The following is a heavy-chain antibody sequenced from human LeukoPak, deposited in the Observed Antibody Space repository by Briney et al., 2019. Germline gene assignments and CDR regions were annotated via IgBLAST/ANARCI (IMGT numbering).Heavy chain of an antibody. Sequence: ASVKVSCKASGYTFTSYAMHWVRQAPGQRLEWMGWINAGNGNTKYSQKFQGRVTITRDTSASTAYMELSSLRSEDTAVYYCAREGGDYDSSGYFLFVYWGQGTLVTVSS. V-gene: IGHV1-3*01. CDR1: GYTFTSYA. D-gene: IGHD3-22*01. CDR2: INAGNGNT. J-gene: IGHJ4*02. CDR3: AREGGDYDSSGYFLFVY.